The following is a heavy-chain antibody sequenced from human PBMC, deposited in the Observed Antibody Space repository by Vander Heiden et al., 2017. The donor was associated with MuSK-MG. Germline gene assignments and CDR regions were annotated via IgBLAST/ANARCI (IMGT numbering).Heavy chain of an antibody. CDR2: INPSGGST. D-gene: IGHD6-13*01. CDR1: GYTFTSYY. J-gene: IGHJ6*02. V-gene: IGHV1-46*01. Sequence: QVQLVQSGAEVKKPGASVKVSCKASGYTFTSYYMHWVRQAPGQGLEWMGIINPSGGSTSYAQKFQGRVTMTRDTSTSTVYMELSSLRSEDTAVYYCARRGSSAAARYYGMDVWGQGTTVTVSS. CDR3: ARRGSSAAARYYGMDV.